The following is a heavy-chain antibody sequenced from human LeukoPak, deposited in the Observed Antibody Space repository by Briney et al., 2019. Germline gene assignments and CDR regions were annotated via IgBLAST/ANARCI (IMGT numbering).Heavy chain of an antibody. CDR1: GFTFSSYA. J-gene: IGHJ6*03. V-gene: IGHV3-64*01. CDR2: ISNNGGST. D-gene: IGHD3-10*01. CDR3: AKGSGSSPDYYFYMDV. Sequence: GGSLRLSCAVSGFTFSSYAMHWVRQAPGKGLEYVSGISNNGGSTYHEKSVKGRFTISRDNSKNTLYLQMGSLRDEDMAVYYCAKGSGSSPDYYFYMDVWGKGTTVTVSS.